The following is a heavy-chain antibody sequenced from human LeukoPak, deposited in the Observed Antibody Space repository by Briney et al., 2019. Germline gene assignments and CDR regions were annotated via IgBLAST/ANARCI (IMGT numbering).Heavy chain of an antibody. V-gene: IGHV3-21*01. CDR1: GFTFSSYS. J-gene: IGHJ6*03. CDR3: ARDPSSGWPYYYYYYMDV. CDR2: ISSSSSYI. D-gene: IGHD6-19*01. Sequence: PGGSLRLSCAASGFTFSSYSMNWVRQAPGKGLEWVSSISSSSSYIYYADSVKGRFTISRDNAKSSLYLQMNSLRAEDTAVYYCARDPSSGWPYYYYYYMDVWGKGTTVTVSS.